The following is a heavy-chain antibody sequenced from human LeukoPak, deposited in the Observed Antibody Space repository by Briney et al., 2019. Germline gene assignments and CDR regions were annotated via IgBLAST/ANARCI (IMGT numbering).Heavy chain of an antibody. CDR1: GGSISSSSYY. Sequence: KPSETLSLTCTVSGGSISSSSYYWGWIRQPPGKGLEWIGSIYYSGSTYYNPSLKSRVTISVDTSKNQFSLQLNSVTPEDTAVYYCARGRHYYYYMDVWGKGTTVTISS. CDR3: ARGRHYYYYMDV. V-gene: IGHV4-39*07. CDR2: IYYSGST. J-gene: IGHJ6*03.